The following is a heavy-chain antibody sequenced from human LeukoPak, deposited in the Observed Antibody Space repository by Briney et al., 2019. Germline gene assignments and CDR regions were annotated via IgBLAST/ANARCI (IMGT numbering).Heavy chain of an antibody. CDR3: ARRREVGANYY. J-gene: IGHJ4*02. D-gene: IGHD1-26*01. CDR2: VSYSGST. Sequence: PSETLSLTCTVSGGSVYRTTYYWDWIRQPPGKGLEWIGSVSYSGSTYYNPSLKSRLTISIDTSNNQFSLRLGSVTAADTAVYYCARRREVGANYYWGQGTLVTVSS. V-gene: IGHV4-39*01. CDR1: GGSVYRTTYY.